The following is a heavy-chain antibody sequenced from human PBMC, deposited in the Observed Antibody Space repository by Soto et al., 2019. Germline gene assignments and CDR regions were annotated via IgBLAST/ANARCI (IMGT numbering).Heavy chain of an antibody. CDR1: GFTFGDHA. Sequence: PGGSLRLSCTASGFTFGDHAMSWFRQAPGKGLEWVGFIRSKAYGGTTEYAASVKGRFTISRDDSKSIAYLQMNSLKTEDTAVYYCTRERPLYCSGGSCYSVYWGQGTLVTVS. J-gene: IGHJ4*02. CDR2: IRSKAYGGTT. V-gene: IGHV3-49*03. D-gene: IGHD2-15*01. CDR3: TRERPLYCSGGSCYSVY.